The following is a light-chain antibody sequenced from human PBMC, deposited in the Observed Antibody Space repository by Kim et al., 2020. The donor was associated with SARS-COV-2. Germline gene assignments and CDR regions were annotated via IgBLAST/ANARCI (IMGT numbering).Light chain of an antibody. CDR3: QQYNSYSST. CDR2: KAS. CDR1: QSISSW. J-gene: IGKJ4*01. Sequence: DIQMTQSPSTLSASVGDRVTITCRASQSISSWLAWYQQKTGKAPKLLIYKASSLESGVPSRFSGSGSGTEFTLTISSLQPDDFATYYCQQYNSYSSTFGGGTKVDIK. V-gene: IGKV1-5*03.